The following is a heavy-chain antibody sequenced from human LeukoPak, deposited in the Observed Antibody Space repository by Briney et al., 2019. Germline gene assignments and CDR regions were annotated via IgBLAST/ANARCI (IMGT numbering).Heavy chain of an antibody. CDR3: ARGPIAAAVPYYFDF. CDR1: GYSISSGYY. V-gene: IGHV4-38-2*02. J-gene: IGHJ4*02. D-gene: IGHD6-13*01. Sequence: SSETLSLTCTVSGYSISSGYYWVWIRQPPGKGLEWIGGVYHSGSSYYNPSLKSRVSMSVDTSKNQFSLNLSSVAAADTAVYYCARGPIAAAVPYYFDFWGQGTLVTVSS. CDR2: VYHSGSS.